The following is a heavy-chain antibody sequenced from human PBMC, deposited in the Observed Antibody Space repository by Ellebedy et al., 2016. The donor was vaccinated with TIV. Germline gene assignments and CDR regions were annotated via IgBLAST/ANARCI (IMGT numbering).Heavy chain of an antibody. CDR3: ASLLVVPDV. D-gene: IGHD2-2*01. V-gene: IGHV3-74*01. CDR1: GFTFSSYW. J-gene: IGHJ6*02. CDR2: INSDGSST. Sequence: GESLKISXAASGFTFSSYWMHWVRQAPGKGLVWVSRINSDGSSTSYVDSVKGRFTISRDNAKNTLYLQMNSLRAEDTAVYYCASLLVVPDVWGQGTTVTVSS.